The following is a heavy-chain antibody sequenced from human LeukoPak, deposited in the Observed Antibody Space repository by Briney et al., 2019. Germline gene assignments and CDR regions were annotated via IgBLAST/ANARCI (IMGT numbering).Heavy chain of an antibody. J-gene: IGHJ5*02. V-gene: IGHV1-69*04. Sequence: EASVKVSCKASGGTFSSYAISWVRRAPGQGLEWMGRIIPILGIANYAQKFQGRVTITADKSTSTAYMELSSLRSEDTAVYYCARGLYSSSWYDPWGQGTLVTVSS. CDR2: IIPILGIA. D-gene: IGHD6-13*01. CDR3: ARGLYSSSWYDP. CDR1: GGTFSSYA.